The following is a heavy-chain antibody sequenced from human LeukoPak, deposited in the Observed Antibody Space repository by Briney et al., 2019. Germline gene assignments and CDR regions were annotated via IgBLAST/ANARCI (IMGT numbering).Heavy chain of an antibody. CDR2: IYRGGST. CDR1: GFTFSSYA. J-gene: IGHJ5*02. CDR3: ARGGLWFEPFDP. V-gene: IGHV3-66*01. D-gene: IGHD3-10*01. Sequence: GGSLRLSCAASGFTFSSYAMSWVRQVAGKGLEWVSVIYRGGSTYYADSVRGRFIISRDNSKNALYLQMNSLKADDTAVYYCARGGLWFEPFDPWGQGTRVTVSS.